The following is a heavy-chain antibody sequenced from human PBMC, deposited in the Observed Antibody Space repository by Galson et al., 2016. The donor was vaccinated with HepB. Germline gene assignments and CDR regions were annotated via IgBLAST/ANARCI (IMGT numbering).Heavy chain of an antibody. CDR2: IYQSGTT. D-gene: IGHD5-18*01. V-gene: IGHV4-39*01. J-gene: IGHJ5*02. Sequence: SETLSLTCSVSGGSISNSNHFWGWIRQPPGKGLEWIGLIYQSGTTYYNPSLKSRVTLSVDTSKNEVSLNLRSVTVADTAVYFCARRIWVDAARNRAQDDDSWGQGTLVTVSS. CDR1: GGSISNSNHF. CDR3: ARRIWVDAARNRAQDDDS.